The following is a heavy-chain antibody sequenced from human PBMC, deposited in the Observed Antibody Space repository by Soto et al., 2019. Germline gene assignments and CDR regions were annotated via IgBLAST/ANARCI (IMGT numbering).Heavy chain of an antibody. J-gene: IGHJ6*02. CDR1: GGSITSSFY. D-gene: IGHD6-13*01. V-gene: IGHV4-39*01. CDR3: RSSSRYSTDV. CDR2: IYGTGNT. Sequence: QLQLQESGPGLVKPSETLSLSCTVSGGSITSSFYWGWIRQPPGKGLEWIGSIYGTGNTYYNPSLKGRVTISAATSQNQFSLNLISVTAADTAVYYCRSSSRYSTDVWGQGATVTVSS.